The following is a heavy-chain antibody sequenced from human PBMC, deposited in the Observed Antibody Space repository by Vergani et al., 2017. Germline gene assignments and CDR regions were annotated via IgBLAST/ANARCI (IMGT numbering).Heavy chain of an antibody. J-gene: IGHJ3*02. CDR2: IYYSGST. D-gene: IGHD3-3*01. CDR3: ARDPGGVTIFGVVTSEAFDI. Sequence: QVQLQESGPGLVKPSETLSLTCTVSGGSISSSSYYWGWIRQPPGKGLEWIGSIYYSGSTYYNPSLKSRVTISVDTSKNQFSLKLSSVTAADTAVYYCARDPGGVTIFGVVTSEAFDIWGQGTMVTVSS. V-gene: IGHV4-39*07. CDR1: GGSISSSSYY.